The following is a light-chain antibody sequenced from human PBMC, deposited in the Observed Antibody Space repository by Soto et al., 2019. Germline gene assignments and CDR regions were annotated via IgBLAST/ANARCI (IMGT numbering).Light chain of an antibody. V-gene: IGLV2-23*01. Sequence: QSALTQPASVSGSPGQSITISCTGTSSDVGSYNLVSWYQQHPGKAPKLMIYEGNKRPSGVSNRFSGSKSGNTASLTISGLQAEDEADYYCCSYTTSSPLFGGGTKVTVL. CDR3: CSYTTSSPL. J-gene: IGLJ2*01. CDR1: SSDVGSYNL. CDR2: EGN.